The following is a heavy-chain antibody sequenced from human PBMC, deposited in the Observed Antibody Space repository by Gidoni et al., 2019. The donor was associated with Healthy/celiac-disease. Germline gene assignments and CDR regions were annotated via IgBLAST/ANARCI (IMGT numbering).Heavy chain of an antibody. Sequence: EVQLVESGGGLVQPGGSLRLSCAASGFTVSSNYMSWVRQAPGKGLEWVSVIYSGGSTYYADSVKGRFTISRDNSKNTLYLQMNRLRAEDTAVYYCARGFKKWFREFLDYWGQGTLVTVSS. CDR1: GFTVSSNY. J-gene: IGHJ4*02. CDR3: ARGFKKWFREFLDY. D-gene: IGHD3-10*01. CDR2: IYSGGST. V-gene: IGHV3-66*01.